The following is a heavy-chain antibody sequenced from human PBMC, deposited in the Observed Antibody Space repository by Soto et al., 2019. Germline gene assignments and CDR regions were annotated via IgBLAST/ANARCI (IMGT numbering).Heavy chain of an antibody. CDR1: GFTFSSYA. CDR3: ARDPAYYDILTGYYSKGLNY. D-gene: IGHD3-9*01. J-gene: IGHJ4*02. CDR2: ISYDGSNK. Sequence: QPGGSLRLSXAASGFTFSSYAMHWVRQAPGKGLEWVAVISYDGSNKYYADSVKGRFTISRDNSKNTLYLQMNSLRAEDTAVYYCARDPAYYDILTGYYSKGLNYWGQGTLVTVSS. V-gene: IGHV3-30-3*01.